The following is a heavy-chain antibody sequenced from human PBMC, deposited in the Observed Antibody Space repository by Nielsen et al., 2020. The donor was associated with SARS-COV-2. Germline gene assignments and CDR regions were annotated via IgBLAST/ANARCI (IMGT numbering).Heavy chain of an antibody. D-gene: IGHD1-26*01. V-gene: IGHV3-21*01. CDR3: AREGDPDSYSGSYWGYYYYGMDV. CDR1: GFTFSSYS. Sequence: GGSLRLSCAASGFTFSSYSMNWVRQAPGKGLEWVSSISSSSSYIYYADSVKGRFTISRDNAKNSLYLQMNSLRAEDTAVYYCAREGDPDSYSGSYWGYYYYGMDVWGQGTTVTVSS. CDR2: ISSSSSYI. J-gene: IGHJ6*02.